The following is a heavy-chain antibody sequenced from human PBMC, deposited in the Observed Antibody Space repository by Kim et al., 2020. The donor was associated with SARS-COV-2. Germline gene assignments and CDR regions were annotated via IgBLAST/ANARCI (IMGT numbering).Heavy chain of an antibody. CDR2: ISWNSGSI. D-gene: IGHD6-13*01. V-gene: IGHV3-9*01. J-gene: IGHJ6*03. CDR3: AKEFIDSSSWFGAYYYYYYYMDV. Sequence: GGSLRLSCAASGFTFGDYAMHWVRQAPGKGLEWVSGISWNSGSIGYADSVKGRFTISRDNAKNSLYLQMNSLRAEDTALYYCAKEFIDSSSWFGAYYYYYYYMDVWGKGTTVTVSS. CDR1: GFTFGDYA.